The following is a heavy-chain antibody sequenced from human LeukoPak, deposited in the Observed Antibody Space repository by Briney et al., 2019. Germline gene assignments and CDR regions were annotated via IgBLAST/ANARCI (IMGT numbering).Heavy chain of an antibody. J-gene: IGHJ4*02. V-gene: IGHV4-38-2*01. Sequence: ASETLSLXCAVSGYSISSGYYWGWIRQPPGKGLEWIGSIYHSGSTYYNPSLKSRVTISVDTSKNQFSLKLSSVTAADTAVYYCARHEDYDFLFDYWGQGTLVTVSS. CDR3: ARHEDYDFLFDY. CDR1: GYSISSGYY. CDR2: IYHSGST. D-gene: IGHD3-3*01.